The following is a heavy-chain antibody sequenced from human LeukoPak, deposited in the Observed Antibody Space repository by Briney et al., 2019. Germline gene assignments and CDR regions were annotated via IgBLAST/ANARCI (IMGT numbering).Heavy chain of an antibody. Sequence: GSVQGSCPACGYTITGYDLDWVRHATGQRNEWIGWMNPNSGNTGYAQKFQGRVTMTRNTSISTAYMELSSLRSEDTAVYYCARGMGSGSYSAAYYFDYSGQGTLVTVSS. V-gene: IGHV1-8*01. CDR2: MNPNSGNT. D-gene: IGHD3-22*01. CDR1: GYTITGYD. J-gene: IGHJ4*02. CDR3: ARGMGSGSYSAAYYFDY.